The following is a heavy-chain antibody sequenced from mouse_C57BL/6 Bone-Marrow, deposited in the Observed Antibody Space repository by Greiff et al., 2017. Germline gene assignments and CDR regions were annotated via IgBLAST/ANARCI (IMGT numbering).Heavy chain of an antibody. CDR1: GFTFTDYY. V-gene: IGHV1-36*01. CDR2: VYPYNGGT. D-gene: IGHD1-2*01. J-gene: IGHJ4*01. CDR3: ARWLRLYYYAMDY. Sequence: VQLQQSGPVLVKPGPSVKISCKASGFTFTDYYMHWVKQSHGKSLEWIGLVYPYNGGTSYNQKFKGKATLTVDTSSSTAYMELISLTTEASAVYYGARWLRLYYYAMDYWGQGTSVTVSS.